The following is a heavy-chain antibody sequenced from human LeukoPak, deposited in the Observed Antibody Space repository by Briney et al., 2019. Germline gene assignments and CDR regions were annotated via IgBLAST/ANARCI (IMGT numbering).Heavy chain of an antibody. D-gene: IGHD3-3*01. CDR2: IKQDGSEK. Sequence: GGSLRLSCAASGFTFSSYWMSWVRQASGKGLEWVANIKQDGSEKYYVDSVKGRFTISRDNAKNSLYLQMNSLRAEDTAVYYCARDLATIFGVVIPRGSGWFDPWGQGTLVTVSS. CDR3: ARDLATIFGVVIPRGSGWFDP. V-gene: IGHV3-7*01. CDR1: GFTFSSYW. J-gene: IGHJ5*02.